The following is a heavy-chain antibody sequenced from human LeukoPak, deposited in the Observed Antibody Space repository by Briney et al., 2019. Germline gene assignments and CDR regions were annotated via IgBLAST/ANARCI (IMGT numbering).Heavy chain of an antibody. D-gene: IGHD2-8*01. V-gene: IGHV4-30-2*01. J-gene: IGHJ6*02. CDR2: IYHSGST. CDR1: GGSISSGGYY. Sequence: SETLSLTCTVSGGSISSGGYYWSWIRQPPGKGLEWIGYIYHSGSTYYNPSLKSRVTISVDRSKNQFSLKLSSVTAADTAVYYCARVRQALIHYYGMDVWGQGTTVTVSS. CDR3: ARVRQALIHYYGMDV.